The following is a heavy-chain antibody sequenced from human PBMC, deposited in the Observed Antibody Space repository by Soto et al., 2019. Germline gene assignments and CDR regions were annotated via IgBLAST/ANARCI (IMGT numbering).Heavy chain of an antibody. J-gene: IGHJ4*02. V-gene: IGHV3-66*01. CDR3: ARGVGNSGWYNSYYFDY. CDR1: GFTVSNNY. D-gene: IGHD6-19*01. Sequence: EVQLVESGGGLVQPGGSLRLSCVVSGFTVSNNYMSWVRQAPGKGLEWVSFTYTGGSTDYADPVKGRFTISRDNSKNTLCLQMNSLRAEDTAVYYCARGVGNSGWYNSYYFDYWGQGTLVTVSS. CDR2: TYTGGST.